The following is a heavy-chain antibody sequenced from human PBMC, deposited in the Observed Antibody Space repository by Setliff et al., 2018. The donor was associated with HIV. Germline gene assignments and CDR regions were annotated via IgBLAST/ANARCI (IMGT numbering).Heavy chain of an antibody. J-gene: IGHJ6*03. CDR2: IYTSWIT. CDR1: GDSISSYY. Sequence: SETLSLTCTVSGDSISSYYWSWIRQPPGKGLEWIGYIYTSWITDYNPSLKSRVTISVDTSKNQISLKLTSVTAADTAVYYCARGDGTKYYYYYYMDVWGKGTTVTVSS. CDR3: ARGDGTKYYYYYYMDV. D-gene: IGHD1-7*01. V-gene: IGHV4-59*01.